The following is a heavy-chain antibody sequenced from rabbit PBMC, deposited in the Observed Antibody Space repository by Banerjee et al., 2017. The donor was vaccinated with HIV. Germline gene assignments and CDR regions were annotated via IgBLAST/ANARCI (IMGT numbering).Heavy chain of an antibody. D-gene: IGHD4-1*01. Sequence: QLEESGGGLVKPEGSLKLSCKVSGFDFSDYYMSWVRQAPGKGLEWIGTIYAAKGATYYANWVNGRFTISSDNAQNTLYLQLNSLTAADTATYFCARDLNWLHSLWGPGTLVTVS. J-gene: IGHJ4*01. CDR2: IYAAKGAT. V-gene: IGHV1S7*01. CDR1: GFDFSDYY. CDR3: ARDLNWLHSL.